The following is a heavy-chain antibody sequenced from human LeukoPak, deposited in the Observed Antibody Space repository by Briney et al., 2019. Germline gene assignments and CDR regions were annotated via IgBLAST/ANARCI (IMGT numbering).Heavy chain of an antibody. Sequence: GGSLRLSCAASGFTFSSYAMSWVRQAPGKGLEWIAYINHNGEAIYYPDFVKGRFIISRDNAKNSLFLQMNDLRDEDTAVYYCERDYDWAFDFWGQGTRVTVSS. J-gene: IGHJ4*02. V-gene: IGHV3-48*02. CDR3: ERDYDWAFDF. CDR1: GFTFSSYA. CDR2: INHNGEAI. D-gene: IGHD3-9*01.